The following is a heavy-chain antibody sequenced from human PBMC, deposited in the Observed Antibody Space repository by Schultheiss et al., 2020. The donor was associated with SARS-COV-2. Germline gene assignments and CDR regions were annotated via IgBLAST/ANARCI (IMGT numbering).Heavy chain of an antibody. CDR3: ARDIHYGAYDI. J-gene: IGHJ3*02. CDR2: MWYDGSRE. V-gene: IGHV3-33*01. D-gene: IGHD3-16*01. CDR1: GFTLTSHG. Sequence: GGSLRLSCVASGFTLTSHGMQWARQAPGRGLEWVALMWYDGSRENYADSVKGRFIISRDVSKNTLYLQMNSLRVEDTAVYYCARDIHYGAYDIWGQGTMVTVSS.